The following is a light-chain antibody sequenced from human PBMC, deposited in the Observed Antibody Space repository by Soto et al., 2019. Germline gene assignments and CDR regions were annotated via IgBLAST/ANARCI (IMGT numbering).Light chain of an antibody. CDR2: DAS. Sequence: EIVLTQSPATLSLSPGERATLSCRASQSVSSYLAWYQQKPGQAPRLLLYDASNRATGIQARFSGSGSGTDFTLTISSLEPEDFAVYYCQQRSNWPLTFGGGTKVEIK. CDR1: QSVSSY. CDR3: QQRSNWPLT. V-gene: IGKV3-11*01. J-gene: IGKJ4*01.